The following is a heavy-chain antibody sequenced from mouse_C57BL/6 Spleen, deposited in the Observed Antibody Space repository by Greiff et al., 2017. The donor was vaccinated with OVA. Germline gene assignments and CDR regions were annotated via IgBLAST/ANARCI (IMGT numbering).Heavy chain of an antibody. CDR3: ARIYYYGSAY. Sequence: EVQLQQSGPELVKPGASVKISCKASGYTFTDYYMNWVKQSHGKSLEWIGDINPNNGGTSYNQKFKGKATLTVDKSSSTAYMELRSLTSEDSAVYYCARIYYYGSAYWGQGTLVTVSA. V-gene: IGHV1-26*01. CDR1: GYTFTDYY. CDR2: INPNNGGT. D-gene: IGHD1-1*01. J-gene: IGHJ3*01.